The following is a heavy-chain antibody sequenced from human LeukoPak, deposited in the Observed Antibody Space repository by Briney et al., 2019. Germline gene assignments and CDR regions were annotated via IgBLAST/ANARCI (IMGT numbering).Heavy chain of an antibody. Sequence: ASVKVSCKASGYTFTGYYMHWVRQAPGQGLEWMGGIIPIFGTANFAQKFLGRLTITADESTSTAYMELSSLRSEDTAVYYCASEVLQGFDYWGQGTLVTVSS. CDR1: GYTFTGYY. V-gene: IGHV1-69*13. CDR3: ASEVLQGFDY. J-gene: IGHJ4*02. CDR2: IIPIFGTA. D-gene: IGHD3-10*01.